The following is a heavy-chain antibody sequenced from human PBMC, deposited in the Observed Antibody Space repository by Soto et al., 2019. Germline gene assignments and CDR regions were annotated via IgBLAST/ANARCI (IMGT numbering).Heavy chain of an antibody. Sequence: QVQLIQSGAEVKKPGASVKVSCKESGYTFTSSYIHWVRQAPGQGLEWMAIINPNGGSTNYAQKFQGRVTMTRDTSTITVYMELSSLTSEDTAVYYCARSLMEGDYWGQGTLVTVSS. J-gene: IGHJ4*02. CDR1: GYTFTSSY. CDR2: INPNGGST. V-gene: IGHV1-46*03. D-gene: IGHD3-10*01. CDR3: ARSLMEGDY.